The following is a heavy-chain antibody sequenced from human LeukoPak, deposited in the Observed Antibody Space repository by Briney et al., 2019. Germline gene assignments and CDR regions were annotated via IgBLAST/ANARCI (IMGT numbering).Heavy chain of an antibody. V-gene: IGHV3-30*01. CDR1: GFTFSSYA. D-gene: IGHD3-22*01. Sequence: GGSLRLSCAASGFTFSSYAMNWVRQAPGKGLEWVAVISYDGSNKYYADSVKGRFTISRDNSKNTLYLQMNSLRAEDTAVYYCARGLYYYDSSGYDYFDYWGQGTLVTVSS. CDR3: ARGLYYYDSSGYDYFDY. J-gene: IGHJ4*02. CDR2: ISYDGSNK.